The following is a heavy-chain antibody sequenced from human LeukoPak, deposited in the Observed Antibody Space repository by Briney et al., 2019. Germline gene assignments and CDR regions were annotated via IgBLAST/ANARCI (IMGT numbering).Heavy chain of an antibody. CDR1: GFTFNSYS. CDR3: VRDRCSSCHYFDC. CDR2: ISYDGSNK. D-gene: IGHD2-2*01. J-gene: IGHJ4*02. Sequence: PGGSLRLSRAASGFTFNSYSMHWVRQAPGKGLEWVAVISYDGSNKYYADSVKGRFTISRDTSKNTLYLHMNSLRADDTAMYYCVRDRCSSCHYFDCWGQGTLVTVSS. V-gene: IGHV3-30-3*01.